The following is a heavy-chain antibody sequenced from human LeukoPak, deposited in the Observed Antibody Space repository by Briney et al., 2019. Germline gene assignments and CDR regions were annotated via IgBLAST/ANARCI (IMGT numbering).Heavy chain of an antibody. J-gene: IGHJ2*01. V-gene: IGHV4-34*01. CDR1: SGSLSGYY. CDR2: ITHSGSP. CDR3: ARGVDL. Sequence: SETLSLTCGVSSGSLSGYYWRWIRQPPGGGLEWLGEITHSGSPNYNPSLKSRVTISGDTSRKQFSLNLKSVTAADTGVYYCARGVDLWGRGTPVTVSS.